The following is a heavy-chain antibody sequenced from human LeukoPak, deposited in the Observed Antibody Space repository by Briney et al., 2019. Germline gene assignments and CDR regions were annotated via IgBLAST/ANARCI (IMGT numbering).Heavy chain of an antibody. CDR1: GGSFSGYY. CDR3: ARETAAGFYYGMDV. D-gene: IGHD6-13*01. J-gene: IGHJ6*04. CDR2: INHSGST. Sequence: SETLSLTCAVYGGSFSGYYWSWIRQPPGKGLEWIGEINHSGSTNYNPYLKSRVTISVDTSKNQFSLKLSSVTAADTAVYYCARETAAGFYYGMDVWGKGTTVTVSS. V-gene: IGHV4-34*01.